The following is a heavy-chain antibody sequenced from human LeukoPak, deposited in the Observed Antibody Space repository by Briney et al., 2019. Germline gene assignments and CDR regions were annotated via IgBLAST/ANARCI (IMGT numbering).Heavy chain of an antibody. CDR1: GFTFSSYS. CDR2: ISSSSSYI. D-gene: IGHD6-13*01. J-gene: IGHJ4*02. CDR3: ARDLEQQQLVPNLFDY. Sequence: GGSLRLSCAASGFTFSSYSMNWVRQAPGKGLEWVSSISSSSSYIYYADSVKGRFTISRDNAKNSLYLQMNSLRAEDTAVYYCARDLEQQQLVPNLFDYWGQGTLVTVSS. V-gene: IGHV3-21*01.